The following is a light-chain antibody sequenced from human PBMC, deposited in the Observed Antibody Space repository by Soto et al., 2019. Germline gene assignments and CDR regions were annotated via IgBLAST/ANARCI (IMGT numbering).Light chain of an antibody. CDR2: SAS. CDR3: LQYDNWPRT. CDR1: QSVSSD. Sequence: EIVMTQSPATLSVSPGETATLSCRASQSVSSDLAWYQQKPGQSPRLLIYSASTRATGIPARFSGSGFGTEFSLIISSLQSEDFALYFCLQYDNWPRTFGQGTKVDI. J-gene: IGKJ1*01. V-gene: IGKV3-15*01.